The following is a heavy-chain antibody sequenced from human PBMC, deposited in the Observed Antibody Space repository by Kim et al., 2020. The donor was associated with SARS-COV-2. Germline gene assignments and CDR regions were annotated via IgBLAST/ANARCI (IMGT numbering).Heavy chain of an antibody. J-gene: IGHJ6*02. CDR2: INPKNGDT. CDR1: GYTLTDYH. CDR3: ARDPLSSAAWSDHGFDV. V-gene: IGHV1-2*06. Sequence: ASVKVSCKASGYTLTDYHVHWVRQAPGQGLQWMGRINPKNGDTNYALKFQGRVTMTRDTSINTAFMDLSRLDSKDTAVYYCARDPLSSAAWSDHGFDVWG. D-gene: IGHD3-3*01.